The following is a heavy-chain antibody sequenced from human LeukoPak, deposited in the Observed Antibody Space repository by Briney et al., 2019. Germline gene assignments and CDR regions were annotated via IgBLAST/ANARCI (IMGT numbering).Heavy chain of an antibody. CDR1: GFTFSSYE. J-gene: IGHJ4*02. Sequence: GGSLRLSCAASGFTFSSYEMNWVRQAPGKGLEWVANIKQDGSEKYYVDSVKGRFTISRDNAKNSLYLQMNSLRAEDTAVYYCARDLGPLFDYWGQGTLVTVSS. CDR2: IKQDGSEK. CDR3: ARDLGPLFDY. V-gene: IGHV3-7*01.